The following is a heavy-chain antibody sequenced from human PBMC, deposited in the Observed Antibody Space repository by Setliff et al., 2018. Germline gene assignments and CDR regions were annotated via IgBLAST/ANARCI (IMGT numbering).Heavy chain of an antibody. V-gene: IGHV4-59*01. Sequence: SETLSLTCTVSGGYISSYYWNWVRQPPGKGLEWIGYISYSGSTNNNPSLKSRVTISVDKSKKQLSLKLSSVTAADTAVYHCARAPGANMNLGYFDLWGRGTLVTVSS. CDR2: ISYSGST. J-gene: IGHJ2*01. CDR1: GGYISSYY. D-gene: IGHD2-8*02. CDR3: ARAPGANMNLGYFDL.